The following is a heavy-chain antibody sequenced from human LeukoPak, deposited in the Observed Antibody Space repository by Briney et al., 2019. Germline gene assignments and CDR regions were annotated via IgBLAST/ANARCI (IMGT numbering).Heavy chain of an antibody. Sequence: GGSLRLSCAASGFTFSSYAMSWVRQAPGKGLEWVSAISGSGGSTYYADSVKGRFTISRDNSKNTLYLQMNCLRAEDTAVYYCAKDTDADYYDSSGSSWGQGTLVTVSS. J-gene: IGHJ4*02. CDR3: AKDTDADYYDSSGSS. CDR1: GFTFSSYA. CDR2: ISGSGGST. D-gene: IGHD3-22*01. V-gene: IGHV3-23*01.